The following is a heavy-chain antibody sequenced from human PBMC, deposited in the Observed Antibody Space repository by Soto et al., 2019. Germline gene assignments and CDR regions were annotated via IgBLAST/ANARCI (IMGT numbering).Heavy chain of an antibody. J-gene: IGHJ6*02. CDR3: AKETRSRAVTATRVNGMDV. Sequence: QVQLVESGGGVVQPGRSLRLSCAPSGFSFSDFGMHWVRQAPGKGLEWVAAISHDGSNQSYGDSVKGRFSISRDHSNIRLYLQMNNLKVEDSAIYFCAKETRSRAVTATRVNGMDVWGQGTTVTGSS. D-gene: IGHD2-21*02. CDR2: ISHDGSNQ. CDR1: GFSFSDFG. V-gene: IGHV3-30*18.